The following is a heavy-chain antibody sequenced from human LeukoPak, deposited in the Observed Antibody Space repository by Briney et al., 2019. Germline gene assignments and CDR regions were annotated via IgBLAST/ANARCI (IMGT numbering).Heavy chain of an antibody. CDR1: GFTFSDHY. V-gene: IGHV3-11*01. J-gene: IGHJ3*02. D-gene: IGHD1-26*01. CDR2: ISSSGSTI. Sequence: GGSLRLSCAASGFTFSDHYMSWIRQAPGKGLEWVSYISSSGSTIYYADSVKGRFTISRDNAKNSLYLQMNSLRAEDTAVYYCARLWELTAFDIWGQGTMVTVSS. CDR3: ARLWELTAFDI.